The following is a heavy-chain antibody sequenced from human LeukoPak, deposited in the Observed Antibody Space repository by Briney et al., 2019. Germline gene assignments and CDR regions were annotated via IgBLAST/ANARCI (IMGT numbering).Heavy chain of an antibody. Sequence: SQTLSLACTVSGGSISSGGYYWSWTRQHPGKGLEGIGYIYYTGSTYYNHSLMSRVTLSVATSKNQFSLMLSSVSAADTAVYYCASGNYYGSGSYAFDIWGQGTMVTVSS. CDR2: IYYTGST. CDR3: ASGNYYGSGSYAFDI. CDR1: GGSISSGGYY. J-gene: IGHJ3*02. V-gene: IGHV4-31*03. D-gene: IGHD3-10*01.